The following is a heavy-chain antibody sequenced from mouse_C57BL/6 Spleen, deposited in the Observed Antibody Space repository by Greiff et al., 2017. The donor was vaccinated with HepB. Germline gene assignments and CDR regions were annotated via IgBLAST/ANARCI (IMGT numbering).Heavy chain of an antibody. CDR1: GFNIKNTY. J-gene: IGHJ1*03. CDR2: IDPANGNT. CDR3: AHGTHWYFDV. Sequence: EVQLQQSVAELVRPGASVKLSCTASGFNIKNTYMRWVKQRPEQGLEWIGRIDPANGNTKYDPKFQGKATITADTSSNTAYLQLSSLTSEDTAIYYCAHGTHWYFDVWGTGTTVTVSS. V-gene: IGHV14-3*01. D-gene: IGHD2-1*01.